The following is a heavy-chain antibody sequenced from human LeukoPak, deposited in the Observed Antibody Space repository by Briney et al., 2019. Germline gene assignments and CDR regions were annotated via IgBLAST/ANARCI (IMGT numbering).Heavy chain of an antibody. CDR2: INYSGVT. Sequence: SETLSLTCAVYAGSLSHYYWSWIRQPPGKGLEWIGEINYSGVTNYNSSLKSRVTISVDTSKNQFSLKLSSVTAADTAVYYCARRQVEMATISTLGYYYYYYYMDVWGKGTTVTVSS. CDR1: AGSLSHYY. CDR3: ARRQVEMATISTLGYYYYYYYMDV. V-gene: IGHV4-34*01. J-gene: IGHJ6*03. D-gene: IGHD5-24*01.